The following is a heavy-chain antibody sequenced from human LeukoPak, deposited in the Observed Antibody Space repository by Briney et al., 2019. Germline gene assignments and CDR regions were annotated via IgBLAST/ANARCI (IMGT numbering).Heavy chain of an antibody. J-gene: IGHJ4*02. CDR3: ARVKYSSGWSPSYFDY. D-gene: IGHD6-19*01. CDR1: GFTFSNYG. CDR2: IRYDGSNK. Sequence: PGGSLRLSCAASGFTFSNYGMHWVRQAPGKGLEWVAFIRYDGSNKDYADSVTGRFTISRDNSKNTLYLQMSSLRVEDTAVYYCARVKYSSGWSPSYFDYWGQGTLVTVSS. V-gene: IGHV3-30*02.